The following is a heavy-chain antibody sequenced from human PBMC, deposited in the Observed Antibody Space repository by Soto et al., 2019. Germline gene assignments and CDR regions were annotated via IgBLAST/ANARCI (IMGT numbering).Heavy chain of an antibody. CDR1: GGSISSYY. Sequence: PSETLSLTCTVSGGSISSYYWSWIRQPPGKGLEWIGYIYYSGSTNYNPSLKSRVTISVDTSKNQFSLKLSSVTAEDTAVYYCAKPLGSESYLPFDYWGQGTLVTVSS. J-gene: IGHJ4*02. CDR3: AKPLGSESYLPFDY. V-gene: IGHV4-59*12. D-gene: IGHD3-10*01. CDR2: IYYSGST.